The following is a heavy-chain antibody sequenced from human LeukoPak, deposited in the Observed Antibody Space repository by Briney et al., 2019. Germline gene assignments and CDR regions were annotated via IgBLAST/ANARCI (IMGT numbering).Heavy chain of an antibody. V-gene: IGHV3-23*01. J-gene: IGHJ4*02. D-gene: IGHD6-19*01. Sequence: GGSLRLSCAVSGLTFSTYSMTWVRQGPGKGLEWVSSIYNSGARIFYADSVEGRFTISRDNSKNMLYLQMNSLRAEDTAVYYCAKDVAPDSGWDLDYWGQGTLVTVSS. CDR3: AKDVAPDSGWDLDY. CDR2: IYNSGARI. CDR1: GLTFSTYS.